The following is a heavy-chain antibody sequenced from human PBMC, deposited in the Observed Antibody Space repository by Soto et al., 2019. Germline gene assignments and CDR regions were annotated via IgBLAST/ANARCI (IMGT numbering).Heavy chain of an antibody. Sequence: GGSLRLSCAASGLTFSDYYMSWIRQAQGKGLEWVSYITSSGSYTKYADSVQGRFTISRDNAKNTLYLQMNSLRAEDTAVYYSARAYCISTSCPVYYYGMDVWGQGTTVTVSS. CDR3: ARAYCISTSCPVYYYGMDV. CDR2: ITSSGSYT. CDR1: GLTFSDYY. J-gene: IGHJ6*02. D-gene: IGHD2-2*01. V-gene: IGHV3-11*06.